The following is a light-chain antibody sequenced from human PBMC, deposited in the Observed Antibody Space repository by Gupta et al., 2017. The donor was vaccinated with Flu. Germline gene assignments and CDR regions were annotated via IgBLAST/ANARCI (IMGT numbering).Light chain of an antibody. Sequence: DVVMTQSPLSLPVTLGQPASISCRSSQSLGYSDGNTYLNWFQQRPGQSPRRLIYKVSNRDSGVPDRFSGSGSGTDFTLKISSGEAEDVGVYYCRQWKHWPRTFGGGTKVEIK. CDR3: RQWKHWPRT. CDR1: QSLGYSDGNTY. CDR2: KVS. V-gene: IGKV2-30*01. J-gene: IGKJ4*01.